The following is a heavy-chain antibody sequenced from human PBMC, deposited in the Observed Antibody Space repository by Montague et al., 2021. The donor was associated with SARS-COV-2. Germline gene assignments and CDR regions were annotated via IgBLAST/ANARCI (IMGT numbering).Heavy chain of an antibody. Sequence: YNPSLKSRVTISVDTSKNQFSLKLSSVTAADTAVYYCARDGSLRFELLLGPRRYFYGMYVWVQGTPVSVSS. V-gene: IGHV4-39*07. J-gene: IGHJ6*02. D-gene: IGHD3-16*02. CDR3: ARDGSLRFELLLGPRRYFYGMYV.